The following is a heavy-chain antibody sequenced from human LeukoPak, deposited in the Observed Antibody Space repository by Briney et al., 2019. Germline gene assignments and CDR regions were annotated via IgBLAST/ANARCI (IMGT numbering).Heavy chain of an antibody. V-gene: IGHV4-61*01. CDR1: GGSVSSGSYY. Sequence: SETLSLTCTVSGGSVSSGSYYWSWIRQPPGKGLEWIGYIYYSGSTNYNPSLKSRVTISVDTSKNQFSLKLSSVTAADTAVYYCAREDPRTVNWGQGTLVTVSS. CDR3: AREDPRTVN. J-gene: IGHJ4*02. CDR2: IYYSGST. D-gene: IGHD4-11*01.